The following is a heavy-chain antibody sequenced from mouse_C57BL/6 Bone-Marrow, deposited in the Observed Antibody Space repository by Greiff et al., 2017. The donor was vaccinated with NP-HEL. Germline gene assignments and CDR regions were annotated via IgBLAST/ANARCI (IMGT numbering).Heavy chain of an antibody. J-gene: IGHJ1*03. Sequence: EVQLQQSGPELVKPGASVKIPCKASGYTFTDYNMDWVKQSHGKSLEWIGDINPNNGGTIYNQKFKGKATLTVDKSSSTAYMELRSLTSEDTAVYYCARERPYYVRYWYFDVWGTGTTVTVSS. CDR2: INPNNGGT. V-gene: IGHV1-18*01. D-gene: IGHD1-1*01. CDR1: GYTFTDYN. CDR3: ARERPYYVRYWYFDV.